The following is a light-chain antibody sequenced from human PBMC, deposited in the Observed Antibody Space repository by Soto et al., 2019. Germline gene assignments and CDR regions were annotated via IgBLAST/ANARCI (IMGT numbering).Light chain of an antibody. CDR2: SDN. CDR3: AVWDDSLDGWV. CDR1: SANIGENT. Sequence: QSVLTQPPSVSATPGQRVTISCSGTSANIGENTVNWYRQVPGTAPKCLIFSDNQRPSGVPDRFSGSKSGTSASLAISGLQSEDEADYYCAVWDDSLDGWVFGGGSKLIVL. V-gene: IGLV1-44*01. J-gene: IGLJ3*02.